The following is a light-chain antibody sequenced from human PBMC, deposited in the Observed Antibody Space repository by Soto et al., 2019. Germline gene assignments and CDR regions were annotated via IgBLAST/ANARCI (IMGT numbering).Light chain of an antibody. V-gene: IGKV3-20*01. CDR1: QSVSNSY. J-gene: IGKJ1*01. Sequence: EIMLTQSPGTLSLSPGERATLSCRASQSVSNSYLAWYQQKPGQAPRLLIHGASSRAGGVPDRVSGSGSGTAFTLTISRLEPEDFALYYCQQYATSPRTFG. CDR2: GAS. CDR3: QQYATSPRT.